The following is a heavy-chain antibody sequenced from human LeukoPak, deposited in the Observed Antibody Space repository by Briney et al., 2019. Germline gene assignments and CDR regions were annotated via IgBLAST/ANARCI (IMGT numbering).Heavy chain of an antibody. CDR3: ASSDSGYYDYYYYYYMDV. Sequence: PGGSLRLSCAASGFTFSSYSMNCVRQAPGKGREWVSSISSSSSYIYYADSVKGRFTISRDNAKNSLYLQMNSMRAEDTAVYYCASSDSGYYDYYYYYYMDVWGKGITVTVSS. CDR2: ISSSSSYI. J-gene: IGHJ6*03. V-gene: IGHV3-21*01. CDR1: GFTFSSYS. D-gene: IGHD3-22*01.